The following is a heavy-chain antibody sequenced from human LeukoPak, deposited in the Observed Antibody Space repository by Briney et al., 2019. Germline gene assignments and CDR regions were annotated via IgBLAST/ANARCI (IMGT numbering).Heavy chain of an antibody. CDR1: GGSISSYY. Sequence: SETLSFTCTVSGGSISSYYWSWIRQPPGKGLEWIGYIYYSGSTNYNPSLKSRVTISVDTSKNQFSLKLSSVTAADTAVYYCARDQRYGDYVLDYYYYYGMDVWGQGTTVTVSS. V-gene: IGHV4-59*01. D-gene: IGHD4-17*01. CDR3: ARDQRYGDYVLDYYYYYGMDV. CDR2: IYYSGST. J-gene: IGHJ6*02.